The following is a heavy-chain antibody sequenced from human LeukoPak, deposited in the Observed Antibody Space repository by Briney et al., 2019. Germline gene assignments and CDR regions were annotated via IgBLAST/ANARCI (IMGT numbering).Heavy chain of an antibody. CDR2: IYHSGST. CDR3: ARRDIVATLIDP. CDR1: GYSISSGYY. Sequence: PSETLSLTCTVSGYSISSGYYWGWIRQPPGKGLEWIGSIYHSGSTNYNPSLKSRVTISVDKSKNQFSLKLSSVTAADTAVYYCARRDIVATLIDPWGQGTLVTVSS. J-gene: IGHJ5*02. D-gene: IGHD5-12*01. V-gene: IGHV4-38-2*02.